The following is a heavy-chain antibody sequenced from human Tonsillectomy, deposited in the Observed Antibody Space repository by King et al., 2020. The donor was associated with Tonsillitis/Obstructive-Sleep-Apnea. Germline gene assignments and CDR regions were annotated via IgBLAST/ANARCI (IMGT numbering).Heavy chain of an antibody. CDR3: ARVGRDDDYGDGTVDY. V-gene: IGHV1-69*01. J-gene: IGHJ4*02. Sequence: VQLVQSGAEVKKPGSSVKVSCKASGGTFSSYVISWVRQAPGQGLEWMGGIIPIFGTANYAQKFQGRVTLTADESTSTAYMELSSLRSEDTAVYYCARVGRDDDYGDGTVDYWGQGTLVTVSS. CDR2: IIPIFGTA. D-gene: IGHD4-17*01. CDR1: GGTFSSYV.